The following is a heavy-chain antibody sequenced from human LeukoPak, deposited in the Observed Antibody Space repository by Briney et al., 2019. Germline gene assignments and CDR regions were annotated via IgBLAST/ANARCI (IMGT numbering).Heavy chain of an antibody. V-gene: IGHV3-20*04. CDR1: GFTFDDYG. J-gene: IGHJ4*02. Sequence: SGGSLRLSCAASGFTFDDYGMSWVRQAPGKGLEWVSGINWNGGSTGYADSVKGRFTISRDNSKNTLYLQMNSLRAEDTAVYYCARGWLQWLAPGFYFDYWGQGTLVTVSS. CDR3: ARGWLQWLAPGFYFDY. CDR2: INWNGGST. D-gene: IGHD6-19*01.